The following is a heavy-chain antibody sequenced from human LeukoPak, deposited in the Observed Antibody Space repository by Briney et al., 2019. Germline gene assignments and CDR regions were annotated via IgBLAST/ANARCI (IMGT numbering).Heavy chain of an antibody. D-gene: IGHD3-16*02. CDR1: GGSISSYY. CDR3: AGTKNRGRYGVDY. CDR2: IYYSGST. V-gene: IGHV4-59*12. J-gene: IGHJ4*02. Sequence: SETLSLTCTVSGGSISSYYWSWIRQPPGKGLEWIGYIYYSGSTNYNPSLKSRVTISVDRSKNQFSLKLSSVTAADTAVYYCAGTKNRGRYGVDYWGQGILVIVSS.